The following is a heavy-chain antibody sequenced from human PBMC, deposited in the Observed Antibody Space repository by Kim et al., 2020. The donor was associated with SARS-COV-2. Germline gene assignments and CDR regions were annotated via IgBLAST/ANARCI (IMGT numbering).Heavy chain of an antibody. V-gene: IGHV3-23*01. Sequence: GGSLRLSCAASGFTFNSYAMSWVRQAPGKGLEWVSVISGSGGITYYADSVKGRFTISRDNSKNTLYLQMSSLRAEDTAVYYCAKVHKVPCIAAAGTFPNYCGGGALFSASS. CDR3: AKVHKVPCIAAAGTFPNY. J-gene: IGHJ4*02. D-gene: IGHD6-13*01. CDR1: GFTFNSYA. CDR2: ISGSGGIT.